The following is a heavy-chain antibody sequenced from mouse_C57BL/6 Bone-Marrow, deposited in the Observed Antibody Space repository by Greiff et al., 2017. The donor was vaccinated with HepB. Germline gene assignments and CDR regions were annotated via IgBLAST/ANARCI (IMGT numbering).Heavy chain of an antibody. Sequence: EVQRVESGTVLARPGASVKMSCKTSGYTFTSYWMHWVKQRPGQGLEWIGAIYPGNSDTSYNQKFKGKAKLTAVTSASTAYMELSSLTNEDSAVYYCTGADSSGNFDYWGQGTTLTVSS. CDR2: IYPGNSDT. D-gene: IGHD3-2*02. J-gene: IGHJ2*01. CDR3: TGADSSGNFDY. CDR1: GYTFTSYW. V-gene: IGHV1-5*01.